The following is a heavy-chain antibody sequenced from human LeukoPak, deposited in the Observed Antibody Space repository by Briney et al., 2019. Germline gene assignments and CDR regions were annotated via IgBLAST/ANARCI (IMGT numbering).Heavy chain of an antibody. Sequence: PSETLSLTCTVSGGSITTSTYFWAWIRQPPGKGLEWIGSVSYSGSRYYNPSLQSRVTISVDTSKNQFSLNLSSVTAADTAVYYCARYSSGWRSFDIWGQGTMVTVSS. J-gene: IGHJ3*02. CDR1: GGSITTSTYF. CDR2: VSYSGSR. CDR3: ARYSSGWRSFDI. D-gene: IGHD6-19*01. V-gene: IGHV4-39*07.